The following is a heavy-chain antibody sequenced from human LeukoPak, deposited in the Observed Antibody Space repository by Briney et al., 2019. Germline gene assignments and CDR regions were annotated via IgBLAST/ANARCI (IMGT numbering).Heavy chain of an antibody. CDR2: IYYSGST. D-gene: IGHD6-13*01. CDR3: ASSSSWQGYYYYYMGV. CDR1: GGSISSYY. Sequence: SETLSLTCTVSGGSISSYYWSWIRQPPWKGLEWIGYIYYSGSTNYNPSLKSRVTISVDTSKNQFSLKLSSVTAADTAVYYCASSSSWQGYYYYYMGVWGKGTTVTVSS. J-gene: IGHJ6*03. V-gene: IGHV4-59*01.